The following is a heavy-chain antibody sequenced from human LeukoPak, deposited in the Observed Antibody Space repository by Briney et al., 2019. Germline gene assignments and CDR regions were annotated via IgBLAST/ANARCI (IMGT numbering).Heavy chain of an antibody. J-gene: IGHJ3*02. CDR1: GGTFSNYY. Sequence: SETLTLTCTVSGGTFSNYYWSWIRQPAGKGLEWIARIYSSASTIYNPSLKSRRILSVGAYTNQFFLRLTSVTVADTAVYYCARGRYCTATTCSGGDAFDIWGQGTVVTVSS. D-gene: IGHD2-8*02. CDR2: IYSSAST. CDR3: ARGRYCTATTCSGGDAFDI. V-gene: IGHV4-4*07.